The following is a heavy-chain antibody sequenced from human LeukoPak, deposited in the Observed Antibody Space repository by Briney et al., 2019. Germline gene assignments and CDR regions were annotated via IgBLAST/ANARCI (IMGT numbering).Heavy chain of an antibody. V-gene: IGHV3-21*01. CDR3: VRDHQLRDPGC. D-gene: IGHD5-24*01. Sequence: GGSLRLSCATSGFTFDKYFIHWVRQAPGKGLDWVSSISGTSTYIDYADSVKGRFTIPRDNAKNSLYLQMNSLRVEDTAVYYCVRDHQLRDPGCWGQGTLVTVSS. J-gene: IGHJ4*02. CDR1: GFTFDKYF. CDR2: ISGTSTYI.